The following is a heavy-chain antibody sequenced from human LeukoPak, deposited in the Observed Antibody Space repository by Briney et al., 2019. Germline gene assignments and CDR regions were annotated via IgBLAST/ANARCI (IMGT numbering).Heavy chain of an antibody. CDR3: AKAPGGYYYDSSGYYYVDYYYYGMDV. CDR1: GFIFSSYA. D-gene: IGHD3-22*01. J-gene: IGHJ6*02. CDR2: ISGSGGST. V-gene: IGHV3-23*01. Sequence: GGSLRLSCAASGFIFSSYAMTWVRQAPGKGLEWVSAISGSGGSTYYADSVKGRFTISRDNSKNTLYLQMNSLRAEDTAVYYCAKAPGGYYYDSSGYYYVDYYYYGMDVWGQGTTVTVSS.